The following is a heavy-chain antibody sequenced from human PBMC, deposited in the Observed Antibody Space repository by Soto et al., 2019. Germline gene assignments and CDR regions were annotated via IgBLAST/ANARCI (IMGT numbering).Heavy chain of an antibody. Sequence: EVHLLESGGGLVQPGGSLRLSCAASGFTFSSFAMTWVRQAPGEGLEWVSSISSSGETTYYSDSVKGRFTISRDISKNMVYLQMTSRRAEDTAVYFCVQDWTGNSCPCMVVWGQGTTVTVSS. CDR1: GFTFSSFA. D-gene: IGHD6-13*01. J-gene: IGHJ6*02. CDR2: ISSSGETT. CDR3: VQDWTGNSCPCMVV. V-gene: IGHV3-23*01.